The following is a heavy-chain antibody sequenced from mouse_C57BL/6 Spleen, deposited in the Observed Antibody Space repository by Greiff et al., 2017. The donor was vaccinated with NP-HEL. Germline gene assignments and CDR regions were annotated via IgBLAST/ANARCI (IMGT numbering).Heavy chain of an antibody. Sequence: QVHVKQPGAELVKPGASVKLSCKASGYTFTSYWMHWVKQRPGQGLEWIGMIHPNSGSTNYNEKFKSKATLTVDKSSSTAYMQLSSLTSEDSAVYYCARRAGDWYFDVWGTGTTVTVSS. J-gene: IGHJ1*03. D-gene: IGHD3-3*01. CDR2: IHPNSGST. CDR3: ARRAGDWYFDV. V-gene: IGHV1-64*01. CDR1: GYTFTSYW.